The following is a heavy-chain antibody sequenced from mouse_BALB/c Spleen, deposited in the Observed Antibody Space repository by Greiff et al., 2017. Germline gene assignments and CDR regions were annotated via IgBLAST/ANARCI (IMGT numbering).Heavy chain of an antibody. J-gene: IGHJ2*01. V-gene: IGHV1-11*01. Sequence: QVQLQQSGAELASPGASVTLSCTASGYTFTDHIMNWVQKRPGQGLEWIGRIYPVSGETNYTPKFMGKSTFSVDRSSSTVYMVLNSLTYEDPAVYYCGREGKSYTGYDVPMDYWGQGTTLTVSS. CDR3: GREGKSYTGYDVPMDY. CDR2: IYPVSGET. D-gene: IGHD2-2*01. CDR1: GYTFTDHI.